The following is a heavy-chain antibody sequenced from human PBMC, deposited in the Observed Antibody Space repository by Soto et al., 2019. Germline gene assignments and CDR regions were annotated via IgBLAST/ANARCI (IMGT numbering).Heavy chain of an antibody. CDR2: MNPNSGNT. J-gene: IGHJ4*02. CDR1: GYTFTSYD. D-gene: IGHD2-15*01. V-gene: IGHV1-8*01. CDR3: AKDSLGYCSGGSCYIFDS. Sequence: ASVKVSCKASGYTFTSYDINWVRQATGQGLEWMGWMNPNSGNTGYAQKFQGRVTMTRNTSISTAYMELSSLRSEDTAVYYCAKDSLGYCSGGSCYIFDSWGQGTLVTVSS.